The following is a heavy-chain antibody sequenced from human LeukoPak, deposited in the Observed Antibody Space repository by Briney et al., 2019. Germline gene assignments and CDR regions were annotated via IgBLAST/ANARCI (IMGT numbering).Heavy chain of an antibody. V-gene: IGHV3-30*04. CDR1: GFTFSTYA. Sequence: GGSLRLSCAASGFTFSTYAMHWVRQAPGKGLEWAAVLSYDGSNKYYADSVKGRFTISRDNSKNTLYLQMNSLRAEDTAVYYCARDTSIALDYWGQGTLVTVSS. J-gene: IGHJ4*02. CDR3: ARDTSIALDY. D-gene: IGHD6-6*01. CDR2: LSYDGSNK.